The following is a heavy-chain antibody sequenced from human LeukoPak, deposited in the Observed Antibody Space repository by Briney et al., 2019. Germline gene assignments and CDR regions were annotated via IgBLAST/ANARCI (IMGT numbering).Heavy chain of an antibody. CDR2: IYYSGST. V-gene: IGHV4-39*07. CDR1: GGSISSSSYY. CDR3: ATSYHGDYEWYFDL. J-gene: IGHJ2*01. Sequence: PSETLSLTCTVSGGSISSSSYYWGWIRQPPGKGLEWIGSIYYSGSTYYNPSLKSRVTISVDTSKNQFSLKLSSVTAADTAVYYCATSYHGDYEWYFDLWGRGTLVTVSS. D-gene: IGHD4-17*01.